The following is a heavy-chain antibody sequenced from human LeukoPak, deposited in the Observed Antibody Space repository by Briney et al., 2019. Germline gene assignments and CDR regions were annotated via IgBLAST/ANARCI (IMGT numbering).Heavy chain of an antibody. CDR2: IYHTGPT. V-gene: IGHV4-39*07. Sequence: SETLSLTCTVSGGSMTNNTFYWGWIRQPPGKGLEWIGSIYHTGPTYYNPSLKSRVTISVDTSKNQFSLKLSSVTAADTAVYHCARVLIWFGQLQNWFDPWGPGTLVTVSS. D-gene: IGHD3-10*01. J-gene: IGHJ5*02. CDR3: ARVLIWFGQLQNWFDP. CDR1: GGSMTNNTFY.